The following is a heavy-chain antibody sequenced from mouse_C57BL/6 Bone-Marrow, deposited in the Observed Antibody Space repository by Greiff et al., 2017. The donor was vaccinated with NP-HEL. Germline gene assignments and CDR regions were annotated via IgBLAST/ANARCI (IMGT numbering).Heavy chain of an antibody. CDR1: GYTFTSYW. CDR2: IYPGSGST. J-gene: IGHJ2*01. Sequence: VQLQQPGTELVKPGASVKLSCKASGYTFTSYWMHWVKQRPGQGLEWIGDIYPGSGSTNYNEKFKSKATLTVDTSSSTAYMQLSSLTSEDSAVYYCANYDYAGYFDYWGQGTTLTVSS. CDR3: ANYDYAGYFDY. D-gene: IGHD2-4*01. V-gene: IGHV1-55*01.